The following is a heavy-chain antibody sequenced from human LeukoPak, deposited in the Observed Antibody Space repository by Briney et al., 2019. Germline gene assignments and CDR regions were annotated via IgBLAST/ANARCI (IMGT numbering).Heavy chain of an antibody. CDR2: IYCSGST. J-gene: IGHJ4*02. D-gene: IGHD3-9*01. CDR1: GGSISSGDYY. CDR3: ARSSHYDILTGPFDY. V-gene: IGHV4-30-4*01. Sequence: SETLSLTCTVSGGSISSGDYYWGWIRQPPGRGLEWIGYIYCSGSTYYNPSLKSRVTISVDTSKNQFSLKLSSVTAADTAVYYCARSSHYDILTGPFDYWGQGTLVTVSS.